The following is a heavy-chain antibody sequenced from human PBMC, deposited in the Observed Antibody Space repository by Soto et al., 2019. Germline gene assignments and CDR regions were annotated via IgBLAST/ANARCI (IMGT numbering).Heavy chain of an antibody. CDR1: GYTFTGYY. J-gene: IGHJ4*02. D-gene: IGHD1-26*01. CDR3: ARVNSGSYLNFDY. V-gene: IGHV1-2*04. CDR2: INPNSGGT. Sequence: VKVSCKASGYTFTGYYMHWVRQAPGQGLEWMGWINPNSGGTNYAQKFQGWVTMTRDTSISTAYMELSRLRSDDTAVYYCARVNSGSYLNFDYWGQGTLVTVSS.